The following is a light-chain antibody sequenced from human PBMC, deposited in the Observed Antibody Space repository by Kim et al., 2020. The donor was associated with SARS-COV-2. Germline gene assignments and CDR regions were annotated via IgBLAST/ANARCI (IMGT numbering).Light chain of an antibody. CDR2: GAS. Sequence: PGERATLSCRASQSFTSSYLAWYQQKPGQAPRLLIYGASSRATVIPDRFSGSGSGTDFTLTISRLEPEDFAVYYCQQYGSSLWTFGQGTKVDIK. CDR3: QQYGSSLWT. CDR1: QSFTSSY. J-gene: IGKJ1*01. V-gene: IGKV3-20*01.